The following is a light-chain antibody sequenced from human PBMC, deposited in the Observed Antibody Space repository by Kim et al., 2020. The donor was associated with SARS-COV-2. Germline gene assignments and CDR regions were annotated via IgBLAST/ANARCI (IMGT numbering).Light chain of an antibody. CDR2: RNS. J-gene: IGLJ3*02. V-gene: IGLV10-54*01. CDR1: GNNVGYQG. CDR3: LAWDRSLSAWV. Sequence: QTATRTCTWNGNNVGYQGAAWQQQHQGHPPKLLSYRNSIRPSGISERFSASRSGNTASLAITGLQPEDEADYYCLAWDRSLSAWVFGGGTKLTVL.